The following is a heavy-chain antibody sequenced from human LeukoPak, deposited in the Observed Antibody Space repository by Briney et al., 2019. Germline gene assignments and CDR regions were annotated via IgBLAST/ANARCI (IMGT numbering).Heavy chain of an antibody. CDR1: GFTFSSYA. J-gene: IGHJ4*02. V-gene: IGHV3-30-3*01. Sequence: GGSLRLSSAASGFTFSSYAMHWVRQAPGKGLEWEAVISYDGSNKYYADSVKGRFTISRDNSKNTLYLQMNSLRAEDTAVYYCAREGLEPGCFDYWRQGTLVTVSS. CDR3: AREGLEPGCFDY. D-gene: IGHD6-19*01. CDR2: ISYDGSNK.